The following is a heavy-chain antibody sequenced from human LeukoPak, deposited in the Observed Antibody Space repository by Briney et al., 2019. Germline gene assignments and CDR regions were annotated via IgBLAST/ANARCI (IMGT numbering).Heavy chain of an antibody. V-gene: IGHV1-69*13. J-gene: IGHJ4*02. D-gene: IGHD2-15*01. CDR3: ARKVAATGYFDY. Sequence: SVKVSCKASGGTFSSYAISWVRQAPGQGLEWMGGIIPIFGTANYPLKFQGRVTITADESTSTAYMELSSLRSEDTAVYYCARKVAATGYFDYWGQGTLVTVSS. CDR2: IIPIFGTA. CDR1: GGTFSSYA.